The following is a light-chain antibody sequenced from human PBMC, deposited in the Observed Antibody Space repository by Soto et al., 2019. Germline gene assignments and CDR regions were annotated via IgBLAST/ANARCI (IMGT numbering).Light chain of an antibody. V-gene: IGLV2-14*01. Sequence: QSALTQPASVSGSPGQSITIPCTGTSGDIGIYNYVSWYQQHPGKAPKLIICEVTNRPSGVSDRFSGSKSGNTASLTISGLRAEDEADYYCTSFTTTNIWVFGGGTQLTVL. CDR1: SGDIGIYNY. J-gene: IGLJ7*01. CDR3: TSFTTTNIWV. CDR2: EVT.